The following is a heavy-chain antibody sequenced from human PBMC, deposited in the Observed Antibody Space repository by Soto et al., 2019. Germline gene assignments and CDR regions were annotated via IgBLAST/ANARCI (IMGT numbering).Heavy chain of an antibody. CDR3: AREMYTTRGSPFDY. J-gene: IGHJ4*02. D-gene: IGHD3-16*01. CDR1: GYPFTSYY. CDR2: INPSDGST. Sequence: QVQLVQSGAEVKKPGASVKVSCKASGYPFTSYYVHWVRQAPGQGLEWMGFINPSDGSTSYPQKFQGRVTMTRDTSPSTVYMEVSSLRSEDTAVYYCAREMYTTRGSPFDYWGQRTLVTVSS. V-gene: IGHV1-46*01.